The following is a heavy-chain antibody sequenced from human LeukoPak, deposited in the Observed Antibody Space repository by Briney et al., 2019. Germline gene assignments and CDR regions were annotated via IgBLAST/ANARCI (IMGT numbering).Heavy chain of an antibody. D-gene: IGHD3-10*01. V-gene: IGHV1-8*01. Sequence: ASVKVSCKDSGYTFTSYDINWVRQATGQGLEWMGGMNHNRGSTGYAEKFHGRVTMTRNTSISTAYMELSSLRSEDTAVYYCARGLGGRGYYGSGSYYGPYYYMDVWGKGTTVTISS. J-gene: IGHJ6*03. CDR3: ARGLGGRGYYGSGSYYGPYYYMDV. CDR2: MNHNRGST. CDR1: GYTFTSYD.